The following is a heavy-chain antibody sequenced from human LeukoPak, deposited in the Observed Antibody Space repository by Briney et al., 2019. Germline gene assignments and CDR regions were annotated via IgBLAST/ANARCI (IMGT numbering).Heavy chain of an antibody. CDR2: INPGNGFS. D-gene: IGHD4-17*01. CDR3: TRTDTDYGDYGLAFDI. Sequence: ASVKVSCKASGYTLTSYYMHWVRQAPGQGLEWMGIINPGNGFSSYAQKFQDRVTMTRDTSTSTVYMELSSLRSEDTAVYFCTRTDTDYGDYGLAFDIWGQGTMVTFSS. J-gene: IGHJ3*02. V-gene: IGHV1-46*01. CDR1: GYTLTSYY.